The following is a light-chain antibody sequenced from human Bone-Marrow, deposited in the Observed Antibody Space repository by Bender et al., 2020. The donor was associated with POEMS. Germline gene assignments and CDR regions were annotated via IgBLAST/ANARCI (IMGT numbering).Light chain of an antibody. Sequence: SYELTQPPSVSVSPGQTATIPCSGDGLGDKYACWYQQKPGQSPMLVIYEDNKRPSGTPERFSASNSGTTAPLTISGTQAMDEADYYCQTWDSSTAVFGGGTKLTVL. CDR2: EDN. CDR1: GLGDKY. CDR3: QTWDSSTAV. J-gene: IGLJ2*01. V-gene: IGLV3-1*01.